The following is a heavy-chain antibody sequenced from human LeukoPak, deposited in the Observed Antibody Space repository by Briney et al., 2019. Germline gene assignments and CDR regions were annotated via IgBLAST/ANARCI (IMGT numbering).Heavy chain of an antibody. CDR3: ARDRLTVAGTTSFDY. CDR2: ISAYNGNT. V-gene: IGHV1-18*01. D-gene: IGHD1-7*01. Sequence: ASVKVSCKASGYTFTSYGISWVRQAPGQGLEWMGWISAYNGNTNYAQKLQGRVTMTTDTSTSTAYMELRSLRSDDTAVYYCARDRLTVAGTTSFDYWGQGTLVTVFS. J-gene: IGHJ4*02. CDR1: GYTFTSYG.